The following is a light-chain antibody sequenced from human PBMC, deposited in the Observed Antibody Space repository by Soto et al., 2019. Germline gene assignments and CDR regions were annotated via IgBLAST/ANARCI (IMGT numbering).Light chain of an antibody. V-gene: IGKV4-1*01. CDR1: QSVLYTSNNKDQ. J-gene: IGKJ3*01. CDR2: WAS. Sequence: DIVMTQSPDSLAVSLGERATINCKSSQSVLYTSNNKDQLAWYQQKPGQSPKLLIYWASTRESGVPDRFSGSGSGTDFTLTISSLQAEDVAVYSCLQQYSTPFTFGPGTKVDIK. CDR3: LQQYSTPFT.